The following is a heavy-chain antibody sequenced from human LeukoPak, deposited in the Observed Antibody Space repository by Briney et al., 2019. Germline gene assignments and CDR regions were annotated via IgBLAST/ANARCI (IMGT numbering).Heavy chain of an antibody. J-gene: IGHJ3*02. Sequence: SETLSLTCTVSGGSISSGSYYRSWVRQPAGKGLEWIGRIYTSGSTNYNPSFKSRVTISIDTSKNQFSLKLSSVTAADTAVYYCARVGSPNMAFDIWGQGTMVTVSS. V-gene: IGHV4-61*02. CDR3: ARVGSPNMAFDI. D-gene: IGHD1-26*01. CDR2: IYTSGST. CDR1: GGSISSGSYY.